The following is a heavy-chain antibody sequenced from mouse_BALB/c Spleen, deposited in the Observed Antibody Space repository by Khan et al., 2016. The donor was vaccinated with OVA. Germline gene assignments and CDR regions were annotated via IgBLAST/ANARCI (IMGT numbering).Heavy chain of an antibody. CDR3: TSRGLRCDFDY. CDR2: INPSTGYT. Sequence: QVQLQQSGAELAKPGASVKMSCKASGYTFINYWILWVKQRPGQGLEWIGYINPSTGYTEYNQNFKDKATLTADKSSSTAYMQLSSMTYEDSAVYCRTSRGLRCDFDYWGQGTTLTVSS. J-gene: IGHJ2*01. CDR1: GYTFINYW. V-gene: IGHV1-7*01.